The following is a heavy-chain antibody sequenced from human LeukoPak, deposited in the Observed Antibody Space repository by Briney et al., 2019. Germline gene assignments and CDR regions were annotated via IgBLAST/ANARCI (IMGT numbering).Heavy chain of an antibody. Sequence: SGGSLRLSCAASGFSFNSYWMSWVRQAPGKGLEWVANIKRDGSEKYYVDSVKGRFTISRDNAKNSLYLQMNSLRAEDSAVYYCAKDQGYGDYWGQGTLVTVSS. CDR1: GFSFNSYW. V-gene: IGHV3-7*01. CDR2: IKRDGSEK. J-gene: IGHJ4*02. D-gene: IGHD5-12*01. CDR3: AKDQGYGDY.